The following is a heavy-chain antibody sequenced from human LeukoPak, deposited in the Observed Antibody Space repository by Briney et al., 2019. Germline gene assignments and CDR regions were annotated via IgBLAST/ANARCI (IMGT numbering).Heavy chain of an antibody. V-gene: IGHV1-69*13. CDR1: GGTFSSYA. J-gene: IGHJ5*02. D-gene: IGHD2-15*01. CDR2: IIPIFGTA. CDR3: ARIVVVAAISWFDP. Sequence: EASVKVSCKASGGTFSSYAISWVRQAPGQGLEGVGGIIPIFGTANYAQKFQGRVTITADESTSTAYMELSSLRSEDTAVYYCARIVVVAAISWFDPWGQGTLVTVSS.